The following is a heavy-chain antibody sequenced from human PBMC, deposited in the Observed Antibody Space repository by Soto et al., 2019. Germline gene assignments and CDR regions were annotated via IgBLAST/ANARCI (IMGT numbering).Heavy chain of an antibody. CDR3: ARNPGLLWFGELTSHYGMDV. V-gene: IGHV4-4*02. CDR2: IYHSGST. J-gene: IGHJ6*02. Sequence: SETLSLTCAVSGVSISSSNWWSWVRQPPGKGLEWIGEIYHSGSTNYNPSLKSRVTISVDKSKNQFSLKLSSVTAADTAVYYCARNPGLLWFGELTSHYGMDVWGQGTTVTVSS. D-gene: IGHD3-10*01. CDR1: GVSISSSNW.